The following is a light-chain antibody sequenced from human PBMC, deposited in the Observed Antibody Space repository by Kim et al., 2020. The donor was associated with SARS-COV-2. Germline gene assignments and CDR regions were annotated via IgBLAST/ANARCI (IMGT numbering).Light chain of an antibody. CDR2: DVS. V-gene: IGLV2-14*03. CDR1: RRDVGGYNY. CDR3: SSYTSSSTVV. Sequence: GQSVAIACNGTRRDVGGYNYVSWYKQHPGKAPEPMIYDVSVRPSGVSNRFSGSKSANTASLTISGLQAEDEADSYCSSYTSSSTVVFGGGTQLTVL. J-gene: IGLJ2*01.